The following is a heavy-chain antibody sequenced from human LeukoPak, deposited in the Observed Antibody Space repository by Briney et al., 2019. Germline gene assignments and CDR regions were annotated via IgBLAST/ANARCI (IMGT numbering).Heavy chain of an antibody. J-gene: IGHJ4*02. Sequence: SETLSLTCTVSGGSISSSSYYWGWIRQPPGKGLVWIGSIYYSGSTYYNPSLKSRVTISVDTSKDQFSLKLSSVTAADTAVYYCARHKNQAYFDYWGQGTLVTVSS. V-gene: IGHV4-39*01. CDR2: IYYSGST. CDR3: ARHKNQAYFDY. D-gene: IGHD1-14*01. CDR1: GGSISSSSYY.